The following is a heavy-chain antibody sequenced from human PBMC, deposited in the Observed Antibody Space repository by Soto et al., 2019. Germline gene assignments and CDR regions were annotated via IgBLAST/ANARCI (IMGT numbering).Heavy chain of an antibody. CDR2: IYYSGST. V-gene: IGHV4-31*03. CDR3: ARSATIFGVVPGY. J-gene: IGHJ4*02. Sequence: SETLYLTCTVSGGSISSGGYYWSWIRQHPGKGLEWIGYIYYSGSTYYNPSLKSRVTISVDTSKNQFSLKLSSVTAADMAVYYCARSATIFGVVPGYWGQGTLVTVSS. CDR1: GGSISSGGYY. D-gene: IGHD3-3*01.